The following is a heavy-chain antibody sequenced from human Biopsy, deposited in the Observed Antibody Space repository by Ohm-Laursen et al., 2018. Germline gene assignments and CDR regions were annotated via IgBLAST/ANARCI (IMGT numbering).Heavy chain of an antibody. CDR1: GLTFDDYA. CDR3: ATIAGWGSSPDLRPY. J-gene: IGHJ4*02. Sequence: SLRLSCTASGLTFDDYAMHWVRQAPGKGLEWVSGIFRNSGNIDYAASVKGRFTISRDNAKNSLYLQMNSLRPEDTAFYYCATIAGWGSSPDLRPYWGQGTLVTVSS. D-gene: IGHD3-3*01. CDR2: IFRNSGNI. V-gene: IGHV3-9*01.